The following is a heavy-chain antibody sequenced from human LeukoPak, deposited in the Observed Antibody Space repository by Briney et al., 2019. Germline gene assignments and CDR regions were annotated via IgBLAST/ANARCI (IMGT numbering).Heavy chain of an antibody. Sequence: GESLKISCKGSGCSFTSYWIGWVRQMPGKGLEWMGIIYPGDSDTRYSPSFQGQVTISADKSISTAYLQWSSLKASDTAMYYCARHPTVAGTWFDPWGQGTLVTVSS. D-gene: IGHD4-11*01. CDR1: GCSFTSYW. CDR3: ARHPTVAGTWFDP. V-gene: IGHV5-51*01. J-gene: IGHJ5*02. CDR2: IYPGDSDT.